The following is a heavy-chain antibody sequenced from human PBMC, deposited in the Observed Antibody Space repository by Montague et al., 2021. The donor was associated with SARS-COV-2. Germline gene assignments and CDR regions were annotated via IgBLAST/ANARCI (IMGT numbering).Heavy chain of an antibody. CDR1: GFTFSSYG. J-gene: IGHJ6*02. CDR3: AKDQGDRSSSRCFRGWTYYYYGMDV. D-gene: IGHD2-2*01. V-gene: IGHV3-30*18. Sequence: SLRLSFAASGFTFSSYGIHWVRQAPGKGLEWVAVISYDGSNKHYADSVKGRFTISRDNSKNTLYLQMNSLRAEDTAVYYCAKDQGDRSSSRCFRGWTYYYYGMDVWGQGTTVTVSS. CDR2: ISYDGSNK.